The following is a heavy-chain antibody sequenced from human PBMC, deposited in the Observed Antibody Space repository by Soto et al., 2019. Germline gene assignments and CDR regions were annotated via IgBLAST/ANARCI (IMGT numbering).Heavy chain of an antibody. V-gene: IGHV5-10-1*01. CDR1: GYTFTNNW. CDR2: IDPSDSRT. J-gene: IGHJ4*02. CDR3: ARRRGYSYDFDX. Sequence: GESLKISCNASGYTFTNNWISWVRQKPGQGLEWMVRIDPSDSRTDYNPSFEGHVTISIDKSINTAFLQWSSLRASDTAAYFCARRRGYSYDFDXWGQGTLVTVSX. D-gene: IGHD5-18*01.